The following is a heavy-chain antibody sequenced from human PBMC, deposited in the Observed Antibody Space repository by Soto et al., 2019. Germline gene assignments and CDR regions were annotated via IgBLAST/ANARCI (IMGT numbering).Heavy chain of an antibody. CDR2: ISGYNGDT. D-gene: IGHD5-12*01. CDR3: AREGVAPYYYYGMDV. Sequence: ASVKVSCRASGYTFSRYGIRWVRQAPGQGLEWMGWISGYNGDTNYAQTFQGRVTMTTDTSTSTVHMEVRSLRSDDTAVYYCAREGVAPYYYYGMDVWGQGTPVTSP. J-gene: IGHJ6*02. V-gene: IGHV1-18*01. CDR1: GYTFSRYG.